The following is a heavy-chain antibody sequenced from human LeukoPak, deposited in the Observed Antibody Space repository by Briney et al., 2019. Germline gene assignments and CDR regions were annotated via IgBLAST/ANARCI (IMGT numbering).Heavy chain of an antibody. CDR1: VGSFSGYY. J-gene: IGHJ5*02. D-gene: IGHD3-22*01. Sequence: SETLSLTCAVYVGSFSGYYWSWIRQPPGKGREWIGEINHSGSTNYNPSLKSRVTISVDTSKNQFSLKLSSVTAADTAVYYCARSLSSSGYYFNWFDPWGQGTLVTVSS. CDR2: INHSGST. V-gene: IGHV4-34*01. CDR3: ARSLSSSGYYFNWFDP.